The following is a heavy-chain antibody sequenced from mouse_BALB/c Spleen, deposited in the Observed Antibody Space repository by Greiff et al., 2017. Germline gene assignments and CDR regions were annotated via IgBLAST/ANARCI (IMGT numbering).Heavy chain of an antibody. Sequence: DVKLVESGGGLVKPGGSLKLSCAASGFTFSSYAMSWVRQTPEKRLEWVATISSGGSYTYYPDSVKGRFTISRDNAKNTLYLQMSSLKSEDTAMYYCARREDYGSSYWYFDVWGAGTTVTVSS. CDR1: GFTFSSYA. D-gene: IGHD1-1*01. J-gene: IGHJ1*01. CDR2: ISSGGSYT. V-gene: IGHV5-6-4*01. CDR3: ARREDYGSSYWYFDV.